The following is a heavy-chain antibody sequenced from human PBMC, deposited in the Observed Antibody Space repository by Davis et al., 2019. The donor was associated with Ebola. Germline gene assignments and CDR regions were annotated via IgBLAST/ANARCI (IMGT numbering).Heavy chain of an antibody. CDR2: IWYDGSTT. D-gene: IGHD3-3*01. J-gene: IGHJ6*02. V-gene: IGHV3-33*01. CDR3: ARDGGYDFWSGYYYYYYYGMDV. CDR1: GFTFSSYG. Sequence: GESLKISCAASGFTFSSYGMHWVRQAPGQGLEWVAVIWYDGSTTYYADSVKGRFTISRDNSKNTLYLQMNSLRAEDTAVYYCARDGGYDFWSGYYYYYYYGMDVRGQGTTVTVSS.